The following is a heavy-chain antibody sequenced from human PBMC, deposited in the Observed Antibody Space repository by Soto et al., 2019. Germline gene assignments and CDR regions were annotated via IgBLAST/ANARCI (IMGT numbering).Heavy chain of an antibody. D-gene: IGHD6-19*01. J-gene: IGHJ4*02. CDR3: AKDRKSGSGWYWDY. V-gene: IGHV3-23*01. Sequence: GGSLRLSCAASGFTFSSYAMSWVRQAPGKGLEWVSGISGSGGSTYYADSVKGRFTISRDNSMNTLYLQMNSLRAEDTAVYYCAKDRKSGSGWYWDYWGQGTLVTVSS. CDR2: ISGSGGST. CDR1: GFTFSSYA.